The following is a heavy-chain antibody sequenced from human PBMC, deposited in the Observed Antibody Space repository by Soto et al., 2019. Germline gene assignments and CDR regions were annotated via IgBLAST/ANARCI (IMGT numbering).Heavy chain of an antibody. CDR2: IYYSGSA. J-gene: IGHJ5*02. D-gene: IGHD3-10*01. Sequence: PSDSLSLACTVCGGCISSRSYDWGWIRQPPGKGLEWIGSIYYSGSANYNPSLKSRVTISVDTSKNQFSLNLTSVTAADTAVYYCASNLWFGELGGWFDPWGQGTPVTVSS. CDR3: ASNLWFGELGGWFDP. CDR1: GGCISSRSYD. V-gene: IGHV4-39*07.